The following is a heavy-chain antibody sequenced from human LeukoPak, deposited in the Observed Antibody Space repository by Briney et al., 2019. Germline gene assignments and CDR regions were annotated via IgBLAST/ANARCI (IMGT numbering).Heavy chain of an antibody. CDR1: GFTFDDYA. V-gene: IGHV3-9*01. D-gene: IGHD6-6*01. CDR2: ISWNSGNI. Sequence: GGSLRLSCAASGFTFDDYAMHWVRHAPGKGLEWVSGISWNSGNIGYADSVKGRFTISRDNAKNSLYLQMNSLRAEDTALYYCAKDSSSSVLYYCYGMDVWGQGTTVTVSS. J-gene: IGHJ6*02. CDR3: AKDSSSSVLYYCYGMDV.